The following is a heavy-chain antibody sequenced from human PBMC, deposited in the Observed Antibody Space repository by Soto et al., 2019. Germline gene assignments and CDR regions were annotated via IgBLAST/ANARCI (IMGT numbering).Heavy chain of an antibody. V-gene: IGHV4-39*01. CDR3: ARHAVHLGELSPRGDYYYYMDV. CDR2: IDYSGST. J-gene: IGHJ6*03. Sequence: SETLSLTCTVSGGSISSSSYYWGWIRQPPGKGLEWIGSIDYSGSTYYNPSLKGRVTKSVDTSKNQFSLKLSTVTAADTAVYYCARHAVHLGELSPRGDYYYYMDVWGKGTTVTVSS. CDR1: GGSISSSSYY. D-gene: IGHD3-16*02.